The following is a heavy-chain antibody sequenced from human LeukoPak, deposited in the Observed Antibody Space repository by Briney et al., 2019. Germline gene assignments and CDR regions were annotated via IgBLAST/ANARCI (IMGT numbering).Heavy chain of an antibody. Sequence: GESLKISCKGSGYNFTNFWIGWVRQMPGKGLEWMGIIYPADSDTRYSPSFQGQITISADKSIRTAYLQWSSLKASDTAIYYCARNLLLGFGELTAFDIWGQGTMVTVSS. CDR1: GYNFTNFW. D-gene: IGHD3-10*01. J-gene: IGHJ3*02. CDR2: IYPADSDT. V-gene: IGHV5-51*01. CDR3: ARNLLLGFGELTAFDI.